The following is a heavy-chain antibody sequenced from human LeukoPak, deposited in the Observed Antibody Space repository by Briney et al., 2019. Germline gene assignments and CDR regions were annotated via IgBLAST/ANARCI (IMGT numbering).Heavy chain of an antibody. Sequence: ASVKVSCKASGYTFTTYGISWVRQAPGQDLEWMGWISAYSGNTDSAQNFQGRVTMTTDTSTSTAYMELRSLRSDDTAVYYCARGPYTAHVGGTYRDVYFFDHWGQGTLVTVSS. CDR1: GYTFTTYG. CDR2: ISAYSGNT. CDR3: ARGPYTAHVGGTYRDVYFFDH. V-gene: IGHV1-18*01. J-gene: IGHJ4*02. D-gene: IGHD3-16*01.